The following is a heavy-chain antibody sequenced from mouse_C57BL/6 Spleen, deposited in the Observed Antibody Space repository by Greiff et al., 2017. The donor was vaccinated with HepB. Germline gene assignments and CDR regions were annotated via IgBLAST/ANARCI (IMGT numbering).Heavy chain of an antibody. CDR3: ARPDGYYLYAMDY. D-gene: IGHD2-3*01. J-gene: IGHJ4*01. Sequence: EVQRVESGGGLVKPGGSLKLSCAASGFTFSDYGMHWVRQAPEKGLEWVAYISSGSSTIYYADTVKGRFTISRDNAKNTLFLQMTSLRSEDTAMYYCARPDGYYLYAMDYWGQGTSVTVSS. CDR1: GFTFSDYG. V-gene: IGHV5-17*01. CDR2: ISSGSSTI.